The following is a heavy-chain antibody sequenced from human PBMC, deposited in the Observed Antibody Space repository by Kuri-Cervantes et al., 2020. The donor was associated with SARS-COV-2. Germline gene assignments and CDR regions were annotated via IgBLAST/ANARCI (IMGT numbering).Heavy chain of an antibody. V-gene: IGHV3-9*01. CDR1: GFTFDDYA. J-gene: IGHJ2*01. CDR2: ISWNSGSI. CDR3: ASTQVSYGGNSGSYWYFDL. D-gene: IGHD4-23*01. Sequence: SLKISCAASGFTFDDYAMHWVRQAPGKGLEWVSGISWNSGSIGDADSVKGRFTISRDNAKNTLYLQMNSLRAEDTAVYYCASTQVSYGGNSGSYWYFDLWGRGTLVTVSS.